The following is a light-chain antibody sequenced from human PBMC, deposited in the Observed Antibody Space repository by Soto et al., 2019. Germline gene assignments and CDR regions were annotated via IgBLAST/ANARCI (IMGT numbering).Light chain of an antibody. CDR2: GAS. V-gene: IGKV1-39*01. J-gene: IGKJ1*01. Sequence: DIQMTQSPSSLSASVGDRVTITCQTSQNVNTYLNWYQQKPGKAPKLLIYGASNLRSGVPLRFSGSGSGTDFTLTISSLEPEDFATYYCQESYSCLRGTCGQGTKVEIK. CDR3: QESYSCLRGT. CDR1: QNVNTY.